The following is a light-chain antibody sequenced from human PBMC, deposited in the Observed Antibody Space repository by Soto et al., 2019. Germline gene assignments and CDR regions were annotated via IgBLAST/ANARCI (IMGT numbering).Light chain of an antibody. CDR2: GAS. V-gene: IGKV3-20*01. CDR1: QSVSSSY. J-gene: IGKJ2*01. Sequence: EIVLTQSPGTLSESPGERDTLSCRASQSVSSSYLAWYQQKPGQAPRLLMYGASSRATGIPDRFSGSGSGTDFTLTISRLEPEDFAVYYCQHYGGSPYTFGQGTKLEIK. CDR3: QHYGGSPYT.